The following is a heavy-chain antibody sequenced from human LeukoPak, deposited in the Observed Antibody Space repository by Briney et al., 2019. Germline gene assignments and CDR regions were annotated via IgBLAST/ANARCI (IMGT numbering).Heavy chain of an antibody. D-gene: IGHD2-2*01. CDR3: ARFSFANCSSTSCSSPPAFDT. V-gene: IGHV3-21*01. CDR1: GFTFSSYS. CDR2: ISSSSSYI. J-gene: IGHJ3*02. Sequence: GGSLRLSCAASGFTFSSYSMNWVRQAPGKGLEWVSSISSSSSYIYYADSVKGRFTISRDNAKNSLYLQMNSLRAEDTAVYYCARFSFANCSSTSCSSPPAFDTWGQGTMVTVSS.